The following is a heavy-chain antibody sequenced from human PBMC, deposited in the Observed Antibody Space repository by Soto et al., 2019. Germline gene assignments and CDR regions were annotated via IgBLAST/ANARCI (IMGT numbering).Heavy chain of an antibody. J-gene: IGHJ4*02. CDR1: GFTFSSYA. CDR3: AKSPGMYYYDSSGYYHYDY. D-gene: IGHD3-22*01. V-gene: IGHV3-23*01. CDR2: ISGSGGST. Sequence: GGSLRLSCAASGFTFSSYAMSWVRQAPGKGLEWVSAISGSGGSTYYADSVKGRFTISRDNSKNPLYLQMNSLRAEDTAVYYCAKSPGMYYYDSSGYYHYDYWGQGTLVTVSS.